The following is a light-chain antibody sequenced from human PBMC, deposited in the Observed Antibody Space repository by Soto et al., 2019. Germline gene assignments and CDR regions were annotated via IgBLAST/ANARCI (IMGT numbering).Light chain of an antibody. Sequence: QSVLTQPPLVSGAPGQKVTISCTGSSSNIGAAFDVHWYQQLPGTAPKLLIYRNTNRPSGVPDRFSGSKSGASASLAITGLQAEDEGDYYCQSYDRSLSGSWVFGGGTKLTVL. CDR2: RNT. V-gene: IGLV1-40*01. J-gene: IGLJ3*02. CDR3: QSYDRSLSGSWV. CDR1: SSNIGAAFD.